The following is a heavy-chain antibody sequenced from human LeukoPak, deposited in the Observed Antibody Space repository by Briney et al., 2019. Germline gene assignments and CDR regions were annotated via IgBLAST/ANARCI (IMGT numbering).Heavy chain of an antibody. CDR1: GFTFSNYA. V-gene: IGHV3-23*01. D-gene: IGHD3-22*01. Sequence: PGGSLRLSCAASGFTFSNYAMTWVRQAPGKGLEWVSSISASGDRTYYTESANGRFTVSRDNSKNTLYLQMNSLRAEDTAVYYCAKERDSSGYLISYYFDYWGQGTLVTVSS. J-gene: IGHJ4*02. CDR2: ISASGDRT. CDR3: AKERDSSGYLISYYFDY.